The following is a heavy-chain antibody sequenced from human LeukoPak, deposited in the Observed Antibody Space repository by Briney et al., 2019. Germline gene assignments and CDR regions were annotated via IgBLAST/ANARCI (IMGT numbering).Heavy chain of an antibody. J-gene: IGHJ3*02. CDR1: GGSISSGDYY. V-gene: IGHV4-30-4*01. CDR3: ARDCSGGSCYPDAFDI. D-gene: IGHD2-15*01. Sequence: SQTLSLTCTVSGGSISSGDYYWGWIRQPPGKGLEWIGYIYYSGSTYYNPSLKSRVTISVDTSKNQFSLKLSSVTAADTAVYYCARDCSGGSCYPDAFDIWGQGTMVTVSS. CDR2: IYYSGST.